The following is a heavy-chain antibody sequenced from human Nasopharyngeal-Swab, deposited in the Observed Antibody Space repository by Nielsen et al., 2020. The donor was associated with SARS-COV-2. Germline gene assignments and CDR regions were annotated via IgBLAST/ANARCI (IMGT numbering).Heavy chain of an antibody. J-gene: IGHJ4*02. CDR3: ASSIRYSGYDLGFDY. CDR2: IYYSGST. V-gene: IGHV4-39*07. D-gene: IGHD5-12*01. Sequence: PGKGLESIGSIYYSGSTYYNPSLKSRVTISVDTSKNQFSLKLSSVTAADTAVYYCASSIRYSGYDLGFDYWGQGTLVTVSS.